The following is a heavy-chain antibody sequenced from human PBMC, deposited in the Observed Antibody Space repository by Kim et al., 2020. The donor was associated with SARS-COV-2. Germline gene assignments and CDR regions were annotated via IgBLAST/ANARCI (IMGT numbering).Heavy chain of an antibody. CDR3: ARVLVIAATFDP. Sequence: ASVKVSCKASGYTFTSYAMHWVRQAPGQRLEWMGWINAGNGNTKYSQKFQGRVTITRDTSASTAYMELSSLRSEDTAVYYCARVLVIAATFDPWGQGTLVTVSS. CDR2: INAGNGNT. D-gene: IGHD6-13*01. CDR1: GYTFTSYA. J-gene: IGHJ5*02. V-gene: IGHV1-3*01.